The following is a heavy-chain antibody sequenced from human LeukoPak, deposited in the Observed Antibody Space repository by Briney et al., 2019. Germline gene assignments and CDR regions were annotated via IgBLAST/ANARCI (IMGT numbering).Heavy chain of an antibody. CDR3: ARAPGTGIVVVPAAIFDY. V-gene: IGHV1-18*01. Sequence: GASVKVSCKASGYTFTTCGISWVRQAPGQGLEWMGWISGYNGNTNYAQQFQGRVTMTTDTSTSTAYMELRSLRSDDTAVYYCARAPGTGIVVVPAAIFDYWGQGTLVTVSS. J-gene: IGHJ4*02. CDR1: GYTFTTCG. D-gene: IGHD2-2*01. CDR2: ISGYNGNT.